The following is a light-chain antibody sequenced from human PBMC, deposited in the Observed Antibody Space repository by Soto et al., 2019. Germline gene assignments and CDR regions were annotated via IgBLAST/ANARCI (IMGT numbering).Light chain of an antibody. J-gene: IGKJ5*01. V-gene: IGKV1-5*03. Sequence: DIQMTQSPSTLSASVGDRATITCRASQSIGSWLAWYQQKPGKAPKLLIYKASSLESGVPSRFSGSGSGTEFTLTISSLQPDDFATYYCQQYNSYSITFGQGTRLEI. CDR3: QQYNSYSIT. CDR2: KAS. CDR1: QSIGSW.